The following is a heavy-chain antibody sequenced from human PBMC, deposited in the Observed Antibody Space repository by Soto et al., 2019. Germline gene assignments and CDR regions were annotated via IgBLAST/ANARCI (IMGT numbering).Heavy chain of an antibody. D-gene: IGHD6-19*01. CDR1: GGCMSGSY. J-gene: IGHJ4*02. Sequence: SETLSLTCTVSGGCMSGSYWSWLRQCPGKGLEWIAYIYYTGSPEYNPSLNSRVTISVDTSKNQFSLKLSAVTAADTAVYYCARGGWYLDYCGQGTQVTVSP. CDR2: IYYTGSP. V-gene: IGHV4-59*01. CDR3: ARGGWYLDY.